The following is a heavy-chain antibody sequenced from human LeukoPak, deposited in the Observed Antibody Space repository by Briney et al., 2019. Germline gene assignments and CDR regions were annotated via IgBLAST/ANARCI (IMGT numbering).Heavy chain of an antibody. CDR2: INPSGGST. D-gene: IGHD5-24*01. Sequence: GASVKVSCKASGYTFTSYYMHWVRQAPGQGLEWMGIINPSGGSTSYAQKFQGRVTMTRDTSTSTVYMELSGLRSEDTAVYYCASAGWLQNWFDPWGQGTLVTVSS. J-gene: IGHJ5*02. V-gene: IGHV1-46*01. CDR3: ASAGWLQNWFDP. CDR1: GYTFTSYY.